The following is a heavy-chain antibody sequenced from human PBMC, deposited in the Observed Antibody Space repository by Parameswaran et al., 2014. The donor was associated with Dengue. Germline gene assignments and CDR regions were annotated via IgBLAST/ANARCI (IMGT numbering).Heavy chain of an antibody. J-gene: IGHJ3*02. D-gene: IGHD5-24*01. Sequence: WVRQAPGQGLEWMGWMNPNSGNTGYAQKFQGRVTMTRNTSISTAYMELSSLRSEDTAVYYCAAPRRDGYNDAFDIWGQGTMVTVSS. CDR3: AAPRRDGYNDAFDI. V-gene: IGHV1-8*01. CDR2: MNPNSGNT.